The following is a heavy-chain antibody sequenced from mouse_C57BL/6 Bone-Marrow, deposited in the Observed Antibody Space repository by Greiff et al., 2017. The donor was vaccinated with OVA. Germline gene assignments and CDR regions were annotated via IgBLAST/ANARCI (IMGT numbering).Heavy chain of an antibody. CDR2: IDPENGDT. CDR3: TRYCGSAVGYAY. J-gene: IGHJ3*01. CDR1: GFNIKDDY. V-gene: IGHV14-4*01. D-gene: IGHD1-1*02. Sequence: VQLQQSGAELVRPGASVKLSCTASGFNIKDDYMHWVKQRPEQGLEWIGWIDPENGDTEYASNVQGKATITADTSSNTAYLQLSSLTSEDTAGNYWTRYCGSAVGYAYWGQGTLVTVSA.